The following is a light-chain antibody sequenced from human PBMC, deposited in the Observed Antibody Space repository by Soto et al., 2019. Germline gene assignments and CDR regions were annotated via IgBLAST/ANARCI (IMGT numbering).Light chain of an antibody. Sequence: QSVLTPPASVSESPGQSITISCTGTSSDVGSYKFVSWYQHHPGKAPKLMIYEGSKRPSGVSDRFAGSKSGNTASLTISGLQADDEADYYCCSYAGSTNVFGTGTKVTVL. V-gene: IGLV2-23*03. J-gene: IGLJ1*01. CDR1: SSDVGSYKF. CDR2: EGS. CDR3: CSYAGSTNV.